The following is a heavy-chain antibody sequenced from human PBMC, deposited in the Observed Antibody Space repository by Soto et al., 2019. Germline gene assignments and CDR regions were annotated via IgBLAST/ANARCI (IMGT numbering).Heavy chain of an antibody. CDR2: ISFDGRNT. V-gene: IGHV3-30*18. CDR3: AKQSGSGSYHNVGYGGQFDY. CDR1: GFTFDNYG. J-gene: IGHJ4*02. D-gene: IGHD3-10*01. Sequence: QVKLVESGGGVVQPGRSLRLSCAASGFTFDNYGMHWVRQAPGKVLEWVVVISFDGRNTDYADSVKGRFTISRDNSKNKLYLQMTSLRAEDTAVYYCAKQSGSGSYHNVGYGGQFDYWGQGTLVTVSS.